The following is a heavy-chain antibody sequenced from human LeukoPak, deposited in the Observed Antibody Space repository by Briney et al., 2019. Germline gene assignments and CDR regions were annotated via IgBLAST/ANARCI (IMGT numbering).Heavy chain of an antibody. CDR3: AKSHPPTVTTEEGEYLQH. D-gene: IGHD4-17*01. Sequence: GGSLRLSCAASGFTFSSFGMHWVRQAPGQGLEWVAVISFDGSNQYYADSVKGRFAIYRDNFKNTVYLQMNSLRAEETAVYYCAKSHPPTVTTEEGEYLQHWGQGTLVTVSS. V-gene: IGHV3-30*18. CDR1: GFTFSSFG. J-gene: IGHJ1*01. CDR2: ISFDGSNQ.